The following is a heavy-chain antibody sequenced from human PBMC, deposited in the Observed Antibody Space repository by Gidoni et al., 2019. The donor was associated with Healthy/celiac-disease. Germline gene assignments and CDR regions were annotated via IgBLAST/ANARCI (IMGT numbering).Heavy chain of an antibody. V-gene: IGHV3-33*01. CDR3: ARVRSSGWYLGDYYGMDV. CDR2: ILYDGSNK. CDR1: GFTFSSYG. Sequence: QVQLVESGGGVVQPGRSLRLSCAASGFTFSSYGRHWFRQAPGKGLEWVAVILYDGSNKYDADSVKGRFTISRDNSKNTLYLQMNSLRAEDTAVYYCARVRSSGWYLGDYYGMDVWGQGTTVTVSS. J-gene: IGHJ6*02. D-gene: IGHD6-19*01.